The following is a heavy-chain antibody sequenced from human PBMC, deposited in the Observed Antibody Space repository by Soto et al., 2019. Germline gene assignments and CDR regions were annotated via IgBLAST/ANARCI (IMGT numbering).Heavy chain of an antibody. CDR1: GYSFTSFG. CDR3: ARDDISGTEYFDY. J-gene: IGHJ4*02. D-gene: IGHD1-20*01. CDR2: ISPYNYKT. Sequence: SVKVSCKSSGYSFTSFGLSWVRQAPVQGLEWMGWISPYNYKTNFAQKFQGRVTLTTDTSTSTASMELTSLRSDDTAVYYCARDDISGTEYFDYWGQGTLVTVSS. V-gene: IGHV1-18*01.